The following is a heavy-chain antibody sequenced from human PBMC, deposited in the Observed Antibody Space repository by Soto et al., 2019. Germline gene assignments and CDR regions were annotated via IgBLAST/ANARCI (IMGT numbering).Heavy chain of an antibody. V-gene: IGHV4-34*01. Sequence: PSETLSLTCAVYGGSFSGYYWSWIRQPPGKGLEWIGEINHSGSTNYNPSRKSRVTISVDTSKNQFSLKLSSVTAAATAVYYCARGPHFVVVPAARGNYYYYGMDVWGQGTTVTVSS. J-gene: IGHJ6*02. CDR3: ARGPHFVVVPAARGNYYYYGMDV. CDR2: INHSGST. CDR1: GGSFSGYY. D-gene: IGHD2-2*01.